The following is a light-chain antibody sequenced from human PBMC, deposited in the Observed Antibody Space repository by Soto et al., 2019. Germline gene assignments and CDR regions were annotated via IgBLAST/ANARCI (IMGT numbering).Light chain of an antibody. V-gene: IGKV1-5*01. CDR3: QQYSSRLLT. J-gene: IGKJ4*01. Sequence: DIRMTQSPSTLSASVGDRVTITCRANAIISTWLAWYQQKPGKAPKLLISDASSLQSGVPSRFSGSGSGTAFTLTISSLQPDDFATYYCQQYSSRLLTFGGGTKVEIK. CDR2: DAS. CDR1: AIISTW.